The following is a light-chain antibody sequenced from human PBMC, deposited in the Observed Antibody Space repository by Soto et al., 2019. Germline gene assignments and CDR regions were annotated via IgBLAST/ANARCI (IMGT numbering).Light chain of an antibody. CDR3: QAYDGRLSGYV. V-gene: IGLV1-40*01. CDR2: ANT. Sequence: QSVLTQPPSVSGAPGQRVIISCTGSSSNIGAGYHVHWYQQFSGTAPKLLIYANTNRPSGVPDRFSGSNSGTSASLDITGLQAEDEADYYCQAYDGRLSGYVFGTGTKLTVL. J-gene: IGLJ1*01. CDR1: SSNIGAGYH.